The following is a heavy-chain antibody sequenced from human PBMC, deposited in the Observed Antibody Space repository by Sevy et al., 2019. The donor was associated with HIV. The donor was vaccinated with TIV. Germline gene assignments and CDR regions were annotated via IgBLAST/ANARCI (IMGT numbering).Heavy chain of an antibody. CDR3: VREGLGGYSYSLDY. D-gene: IGHD5-18*01. CDR1: RFTFSSDS. Sequence: GGSLRLSCVASRFTFSSDSMSWVRQAPGKGLEWVATMKQDGSEEDYVDSVKGRFTISRDNAKNSLFLQMNSLSAEDTAVYYCVREGLGGYSYSLDYWGHGTLVTVSS. CDR2: MKQDGSEE. V-gene: IGHV3-7*01. J-gene: IGHJ4*01.